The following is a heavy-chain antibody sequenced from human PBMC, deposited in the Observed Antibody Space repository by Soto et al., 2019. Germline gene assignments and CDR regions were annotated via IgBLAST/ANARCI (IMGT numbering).Heavy chain of an antibody. J-gene: IGHJ6*02. V-gene: IGHV1-46*01. CDR3: ARSSYDSGGPPYYYYGMDV. CDR1: GYTFTSYY. Sequence: ASVKVSCKASGYTFTSYYMHWVRQAPGQGLEWMGIINPSGGSTSYAQKFQGRVTMTRDTSTSTVYMELSSLRSEDTAVYYCARSSYDSGGPPYYYYGMDVWGQGTTVTVSS. D-gene: IGHD3-22*01. CDR2: INPSGGST.